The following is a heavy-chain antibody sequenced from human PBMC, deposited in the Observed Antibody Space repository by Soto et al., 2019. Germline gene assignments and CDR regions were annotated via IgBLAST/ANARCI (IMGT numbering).Heavy chain of an antibody. CDR3: ATNGVLWFGESFHYYYYYMDV. CDR2: ISYDGSNK. V-gene: IGHV3-30*03. D-gene: IGHD3-10*01. Sequence: GGSLRLSCAASGFTFSSYSMHWVRQAPGKGLEWVAVISYDGSNKYYADSVKGRFTISRDNSKNTLYLQMNSLRAEDTAVYYCATNGVLWFGESFHYYYYYMDVWGKGTTVTVSS. CDR1: GFTFSSYS. J-gene: IGHJ6*03.